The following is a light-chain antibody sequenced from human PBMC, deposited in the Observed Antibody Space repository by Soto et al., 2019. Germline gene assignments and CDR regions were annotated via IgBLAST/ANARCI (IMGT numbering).Light chain of an antibody. J-gene: IGKJ2*01. Sequence: EIVMTQSPATLSVSPGERATLSCRAGQSVGSGLSWYQQKPDQAPRLLIYGASTRATGIPARVSGSGSGTEFTLTISSLQSEDYAGYYCQQYNNWPPYTFGQGTKVDIK. CDR1: QSVGSG. CDR2: GAS. CDR3: QQYNNWPPYT. V-gene: IGKV3-15*01.